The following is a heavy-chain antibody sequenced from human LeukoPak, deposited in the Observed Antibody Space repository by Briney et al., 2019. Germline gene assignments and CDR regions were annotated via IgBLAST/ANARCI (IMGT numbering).Heavy chain of an antibody. CDR3: AKGRADYGSESDAFDI. D-gene: IGHD3-10*01. V-gene: IGHV3-30*18. Sequence: PGGSLRLSCAASGFTFSVYGMHWVRQAPGKGLERVAVISYDGSNKYYADSVKGRFTISRDNSKNTLYLQMNSLSAEDTAVYYCAKGRADYGSESDAFDIWGQGTMVTVSS. J-gene: IGHJ3*02. CDR1: GFTFSVYG. CDR2: ISYDGSNK.